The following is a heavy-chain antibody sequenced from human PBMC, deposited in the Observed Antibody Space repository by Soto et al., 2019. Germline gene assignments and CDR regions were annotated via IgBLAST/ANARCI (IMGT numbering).Heavy chain of an antibody. J-gene: IGHJ5*02. CDR3: ARDVAGHDCFDR. CDR1: GYSISSPTY. D-gene: IGHD5-12*01. Sequence: SETLSLTCAVSGYSISSPTYWAWIRQPPGKGLEWLGSVYHTGYIYHNPSLKSRVTLSVDTSKNLFSLELMSVTAADTAVYYCARDVAGHDCFDRWGQGTLVTVSS. CDR2: VYHTGYI. V-gene: IGHV4-38-2*02.